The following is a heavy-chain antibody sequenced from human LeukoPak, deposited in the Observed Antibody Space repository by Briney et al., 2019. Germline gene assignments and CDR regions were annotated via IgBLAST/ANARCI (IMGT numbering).Heavy chain of an antibody. CDR3: ATAPLNGYSSGWYSFDY. D-gene: IGHD6-19*01. J-gene: IGHJ4*02. CDR2: VNPNSGGT. Sequence: ASVKVSSKASRYTFTAYYMHWVPQAPGQRLERRGWVNPNSGGTNYAQKFQDRVTMTRDTFISTAYMELHRLRSDDTAVYYCATAPLNGYSSGWYSFDYWGQGALVTVSS. V-gene: IGHV1-2*02. CDR1: RYTFTAYY.